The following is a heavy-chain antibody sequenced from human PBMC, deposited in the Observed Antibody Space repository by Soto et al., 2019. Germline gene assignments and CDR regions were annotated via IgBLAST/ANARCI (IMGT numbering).Heavy chain of an antibody. CDR3: ARAYCTNGVCYVAMDV. J-gene: IGHJ6*03. CDR2: INAGNGNT. D-gene: IGHD2-8*01. CDR1: GYTFTSYA. V-gene: IGHV1-3*01. Sequence: QVQLVQSGAEVKKPGASVKVSCKASGYTFTSYAMHWVRQAPGQRLEWMGWINAGNGNTKYSQKFQGRVTITRDTSASTAYTELSSLRSEDTAVYYCARAYCTNGVCYVAMDVWGKGTTVTVSS.